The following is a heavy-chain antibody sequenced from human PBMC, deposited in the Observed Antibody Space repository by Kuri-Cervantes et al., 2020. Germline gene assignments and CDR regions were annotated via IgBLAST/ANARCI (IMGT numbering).Heavy chain of an antibody. D-gene: IGHD3-22*01. Sequence: GESLKISCAASGFTFSSYSMNWVRQAPGKGLEWVSSISSSSSYIYYADSVKGRFTISRDNAKNSLYLQMNSLRAEDTAVYYCARDKGIYDPSGARGYYFDYWGQGTLVTVSS. CDR1: GFTFSSYS. CDR3: ARDKGIYDPSGARGYYFDY. J-gene: IGHJ4*02. V-gene: IGHV3-21*04. CDR2: ISSSSSYI.